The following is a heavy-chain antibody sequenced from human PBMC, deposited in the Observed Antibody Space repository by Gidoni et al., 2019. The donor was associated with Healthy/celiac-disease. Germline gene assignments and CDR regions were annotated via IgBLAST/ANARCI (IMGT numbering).Heavy chain of an antibody. J-gene: IGHJ4*02. CDR3: AGGLTGSFDY. D-gene: IGHD7-27*01. CDR2: IKQDGSEK. V-gene: IGHV3-7*03. CDR1: GFTFSGYW. Sequence: EVQLVESGGGLVQPGGSLRLSCAASGFTFSGYWMSWVRQAPGKGREWVANIKQDGSEKYYVDSVKGRFTISRDNAKNSLYLQMNSLRAEDTAVYYCAGGLTGSFDYWGQGTLVTVSS.